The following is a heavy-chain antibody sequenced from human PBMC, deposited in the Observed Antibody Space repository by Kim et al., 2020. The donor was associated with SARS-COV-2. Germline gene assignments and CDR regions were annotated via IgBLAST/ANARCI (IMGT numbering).Heavy chain of an antibody. V-gene: IGHV3-23*01. D-gene: IGHD6-13*01. CDR2: ISGSGGST. CDR1: GFTFSRYA. Sequence: GGSLRLSCAASGFTFSRYAMSWVRQAPGKGLEWVSAISGSGGSTYYADSVKGRFIISRDNSKNTLYLQMNSLRAEDTAVDYCAKDIPQLVPYYGMDVWGQGTTVTVSS. J-gene: IGHJ6*02. CDR3: AKDIPQLVPYYGMDV.